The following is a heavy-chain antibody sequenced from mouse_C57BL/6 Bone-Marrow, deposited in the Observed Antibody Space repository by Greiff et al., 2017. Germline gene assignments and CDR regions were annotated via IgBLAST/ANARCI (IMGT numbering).Heavy chain of an antibody. CDR2: IDPETGGT. J-gene: IGHJ2*01. V-gene: IGHV1-15*01. D-gene: IGHD3-1*01. Sequence: QVQLQQPGAELVKPGASVKLSCKASGYTFTSYWMHWVKQTPVHGLEWIGAIDPETGGTAYNQKFKGKAILTADKSSSTAYMELRSLTSEDSAVYYCTRPGWAYFDYWGQGTTLTVSS. CDR3: TRPGWAYFDY. CDR1: GYTFTSYW.